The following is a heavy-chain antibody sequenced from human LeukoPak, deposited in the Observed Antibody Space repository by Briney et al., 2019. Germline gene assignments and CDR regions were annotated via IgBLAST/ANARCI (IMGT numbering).Heavy chain of an antibody. Sequence: PSETLSLTCTVSGGSISSYYWSWIRQPPGKGLEWIGYIYYSGSTNYNPSLKSRVTISVDTSKNQFSLKLSSVTAADTAVYYCARHAFDWQSSSWYGDAFDIWGQGTMVTVSS. CDR1: GGSISSYY. CDR3: ARHAFDWQSSSWYGDAFDI. CDR2: IYYSGST. V-gene: IGHV4-59*08. D-gene: IGHD6-13*01. J-gene: IGHJ3*02.